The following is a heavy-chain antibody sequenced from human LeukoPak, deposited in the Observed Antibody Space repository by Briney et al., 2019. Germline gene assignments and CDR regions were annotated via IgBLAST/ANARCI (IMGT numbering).Heavy chain of an antibody. CDR1: GFTFSSSW. V-gene: IGHV3-74*03. Sequence: GGSLRLSCAASGFTFSSSWMHWVRQAPGKGLVWVSRINTVGSSTTYADSVKGRFTISRDNAKNTLYLQMNSLRAEDTAVYYCARDFRGVPSHGMDVWGQGTTVTVSS. D-gene: IGHD3-10*01. J-gene: IGHJ6*02. CDR3: ARDFRGVPSHGMDV. CDR2: INTVGSST.